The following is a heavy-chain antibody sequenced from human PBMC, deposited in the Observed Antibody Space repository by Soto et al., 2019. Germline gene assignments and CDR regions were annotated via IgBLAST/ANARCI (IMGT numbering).Heavy chain of an antibody. Sequence: GGSLRLSCAASGFTFSSYGMNWVRQAPGKGLEWVSSISSSSSYIYYADSVKGRFTISRDNAKNSLYLQMNSLRAEDTAVYYCARVAVAGTGPDYWGQGTLVTVSS. J-gene: IGHJ4*02. CDR3: ARVAVAGTGPDY. CDR2: ISSSSSYI. V-gene: IGHV3-21*01. CDR1: GFTFSSYG. D-gene: IGHD6-19*01.